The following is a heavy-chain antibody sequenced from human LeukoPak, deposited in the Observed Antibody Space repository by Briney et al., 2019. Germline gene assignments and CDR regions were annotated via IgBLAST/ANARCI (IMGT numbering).Heavy chain of an antibody. CDR3: ARRGSGIYKTKKYNWFDP. CDR1: GFTFSSYV. Sequence: PGRSLRLSCAASGFTFSSYVMHWVRQAPGKGLEWVAIISYDGSNEYYADSVKGRFTISRDNSKNTLYLQMNSLRAADTAVYYCARRGSGIYKTKKYNWFDPWGQGILVTVSS. D-gene: IGHD3-10*01. V-gene: IGHV3-30*04. CDR2: ISYDGSNE. J-gene: IGHJ5*02.